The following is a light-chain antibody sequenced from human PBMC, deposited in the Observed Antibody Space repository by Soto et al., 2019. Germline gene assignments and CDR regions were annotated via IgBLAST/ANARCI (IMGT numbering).Light chain of an antibody. CDR3: QQYRSWPRT. CDR1: QSVDIN. Sequence: EIVLTQSPATLSVSPVERVTLSFMASQSVDINLAWYQQKPGQAPRLLIYGASTRATDMPGRFSGRGAGAEFTLTISSLQSEDFAVYYCQQYRSWPRTFGQGTKVDIK. CDR2: GAS. V-gene: IGKV3-15*01. J-gene: IGKJ1*01.